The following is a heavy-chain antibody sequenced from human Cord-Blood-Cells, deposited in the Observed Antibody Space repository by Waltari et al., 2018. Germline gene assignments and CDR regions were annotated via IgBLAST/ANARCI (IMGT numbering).Heavy chain of an antibody. CDR1: GYTFPGSY. Sequence: QVQLVQSGAAVKTPGASVQFPCKASGYTFPGSYMHWVRQAPGQGLEWMGWINPNGGGTNYAQKFQGRVTMTRDTSISTAYMELSRLRSDDTAVYYGARVKIAAAGTDWGQGTLVTVSS. V-gene: IGHV1-2*02. CDR2: INPNGGGT. D-gene: IGHD6-13*01. CDR3: ARVKIAAAGTD. J-gene: IGHJ4*02.